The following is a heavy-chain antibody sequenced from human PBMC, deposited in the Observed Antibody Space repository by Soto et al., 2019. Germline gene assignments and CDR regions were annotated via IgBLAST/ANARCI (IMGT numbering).Heavy chain of an antibody. CDR2: INSDGSST. J-gene: IGHJ4*02. CDR1: GFTFSSYW. D-gene: IGHD4-17*01. V-gene: IGHV3-74*01. CDR3: ARPAYGDYFDY. Sequence: GGSLRLSCAASGFTFSSYWMHWVRQAPGKGLVWVSRINSDGSSTSYADSVKGRFTISRDNAKNTLYLQMNSLRAEDTAVYYCARPAYGDYFDYWGQGTLVTVSS.